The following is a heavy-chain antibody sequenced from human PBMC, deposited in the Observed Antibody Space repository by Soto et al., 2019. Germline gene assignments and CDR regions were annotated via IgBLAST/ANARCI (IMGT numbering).Heavy chain of an antibody. Sequence: SQTLSLTCAISGDSVARNSAAWNWFRQTPSRGLEWLGRTYYRSKWYNDYAVSVKSRITINPDTSKNQFSLQLNSVTPEDTAVYYCARGLTIFGVVITDVGYFDLWGRGTLVTVSS. CDR1: GDSVARNSAA. J-gene: IGHJ2*01. V-gene: IGHV6-1*01. D-gene: IGHD3-3*01. CDR2: TYYRSKWYN. CDR3: ARGLTIFGVVITDVGYFDL.